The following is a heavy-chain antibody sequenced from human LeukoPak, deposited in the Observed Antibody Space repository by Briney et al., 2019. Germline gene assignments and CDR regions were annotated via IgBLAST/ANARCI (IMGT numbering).Heavy chain of an antibody. CDR2: ISSSSSYI. CDR3: ARDRSTTLDY. CDR1: GFTFSSYS. V-gene: IGHV3-21*01. J-gene: IGHJ4*02. Sequence: GGSLRLSCAASGFTFSSYSMNWVRQAPGKGLEWVSSISSSSSYIYYADSVKGRFTISRDNTKNSLYLQMNSLRAEDTAVYYCARDRSTTLDYWGQGTLVTVSS. D-gene: IGHD5/OR15-5a*01.